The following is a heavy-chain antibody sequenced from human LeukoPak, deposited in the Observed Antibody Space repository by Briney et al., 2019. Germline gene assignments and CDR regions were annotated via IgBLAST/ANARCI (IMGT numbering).Heavy chain of an antibody. D-gene: IGHD3-16*02. CDR3: ATLSDAFDI. V-gene: IGHV3-13*01. J-gene: IGHJ3*02. Sequence: GGSLRLSCAASGFTFSSYDMHWVRQATGKGLEWVSAIGIGGDTYYPGSVKGRFTISRENAKNSLYLQMNSLRAGDTAVYYCATLSDAFDIWGQGTMVTVSS. CDR2: IGIGGDT. CDR1: GFTFSSYD.